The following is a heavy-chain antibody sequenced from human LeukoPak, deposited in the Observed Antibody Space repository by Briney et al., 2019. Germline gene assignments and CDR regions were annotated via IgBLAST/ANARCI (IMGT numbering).Heavy chain of an antibody. J-gene: IGHJ6*03. CDR1: GVSITSYY. D-gene: IGHD1-14*01. CDR3: ARNHHYYYYYMDV. Sequence: PSETLSLTCTVSGVSITSYYWSWLRQPPGKGLEWIGYIYSSGSTNYNPSLKSRVTISVDTSKNQFSLKLSSVTAADTAVYYCARNHHYYYYYMDVWGKGTTVTVSS. V-gene: IGHV4-59*12. CDR2: IYSSGST.